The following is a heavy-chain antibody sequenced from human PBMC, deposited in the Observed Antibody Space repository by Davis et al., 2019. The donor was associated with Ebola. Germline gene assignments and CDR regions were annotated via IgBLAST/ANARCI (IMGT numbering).Heavy chain of an antibody. CDR1: GGSFSGYY. D-gene: IGHD3-10*01. CDR2: INYGGST. V-gene: IGHV4-34*01. Sequence: MPSETLSLTCAVYGGSFSGYYWTWIRQPPGKGLEWIGEINYGGSTNYNPSLKCRVTISVDTSKNQFSLKLSSVTAADTAVYYCARGGGFGGYGMDVWGQGTTVAVSS. J-gene: IGHJ6*02. CDR3: ARGGGFGGYGMDV.